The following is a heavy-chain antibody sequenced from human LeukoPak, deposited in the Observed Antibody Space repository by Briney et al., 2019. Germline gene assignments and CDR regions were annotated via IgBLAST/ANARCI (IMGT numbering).Heavy chain of an antibody. CDR1: GGSISSGSYY. J-gene: IGHJ4*02. Sequence: SETLSLTCTVSGGSISSGSYYWSWIRQPAGKGLEWIGRIYTSGSTNYNPSLKSRVTISVDTSKNQISLKLSSVTAADTAVYYCARDGVGSSSSIGFDYWGQGTLVTVSS. D-gene: IGHD6-6*01. V-gene: IGHV4-61*02. CDR3: ARDGVGSSSSIGFDY. CDR2: IYTSGST.